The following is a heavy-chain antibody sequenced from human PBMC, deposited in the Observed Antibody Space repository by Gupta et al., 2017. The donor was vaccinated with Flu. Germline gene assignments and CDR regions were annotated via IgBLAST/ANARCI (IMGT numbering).Heavy chain of an antibody. CDR2: ISTDGGNK. Sequence: EVQLVESGGGLVQPGGSLRLSCTGSGFDFSSYWIHWVRQVPGKGLVWVSRISTDGGNKSYADAVKGRFTISRDNAENTLHLRMNNLRVEDTAVYYCGRGLTTGYRNALGVWGRGATVNVSS. CDR1: GFDFSSYW. D-gene: IGHD4-17*01. CDR3: GRGLTTGYRNALGV. J-gene: IGHJ6*02. V-gene: IGHV3-74*01.